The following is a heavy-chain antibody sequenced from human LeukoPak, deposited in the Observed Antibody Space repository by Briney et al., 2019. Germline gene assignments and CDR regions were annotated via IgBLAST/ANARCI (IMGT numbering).Heavy chain of an antibody. CDR1: GFTFSSYS. V-gene: IGHV3-48*01. CDR3: ARESGSYYYYYMDV. J-gene: IGHJ6*03. D-gene: IGHD1-26*01. Sequence: PGRSLRLSCAASGFTFSSYSMNWVRQAPGKGLEWVSYISSSSSTIYYADSVKGRFTISRDNAKNSLYLQMNSLRAEDTAVYYCARESGSYYYYYMDVWGKGTTVTVSS. CDR2: ISSSSSTI.